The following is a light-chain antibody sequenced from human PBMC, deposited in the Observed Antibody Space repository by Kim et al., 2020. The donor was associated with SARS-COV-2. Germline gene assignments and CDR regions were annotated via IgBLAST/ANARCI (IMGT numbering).Light chain of an antibody. Sequence: SSELTQDPAVSVALGQTVRITCQGDSLRSYEASWYQQKPGQAPVLVIYGKNNRTSGIPDRFSGSSSGNTASLTITGAQAEDEADYYCNSRDSSGNHLVFGGGTQLTVL. V-gene: IGLV3-19*01. CDR1: SLRSYE. J-gene: IGLJ3*02. CDR3: NSRDSSGNHLV. CDR2: GKN.